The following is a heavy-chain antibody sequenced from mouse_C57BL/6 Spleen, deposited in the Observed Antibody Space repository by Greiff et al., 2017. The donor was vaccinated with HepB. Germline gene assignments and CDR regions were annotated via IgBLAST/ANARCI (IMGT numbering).Heavy chain of an antibody. V-gene: IGHV1-82*01. Sequence: QVQLQQSGPELVKPGASVKISCKASGYAFSSSWMNWVKQRPGKGLEWIGRIYPGDGDTNYNGKFKGKATLTADKSSSTAYMQLSSLTSEDSAVYFCAPYYYGSSLYYFDYWGQGTTLTVSS. CDR2: IYPGDGDT. J-gene: IGHJ2*01. D-gene: IGHD1-1*01. CDR3: APYYYGSSLYYFDY. CDR1: GYAFSSSW.